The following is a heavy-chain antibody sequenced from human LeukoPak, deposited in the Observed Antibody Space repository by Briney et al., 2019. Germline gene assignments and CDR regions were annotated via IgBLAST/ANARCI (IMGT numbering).Heavy chain of an antibody. CDR2: INSDGSST. CDR1: GFTFSSYW. CDR3: ASLPYGGSSSFDC. V-gene: IGHV3-74*01. Sequence: GGSLRLSCSASGFTFSSYWMHWVRQAPGKGLVWVSRINSDGSSTSYADSVKGRFTISRDNAKNTLYLQMNSLRAEDAALYYCASLPYGGSSSFDCWGRGTLVTVSS. J-gene: IGHJ4*02. D-gene: IGHD3-16*01.